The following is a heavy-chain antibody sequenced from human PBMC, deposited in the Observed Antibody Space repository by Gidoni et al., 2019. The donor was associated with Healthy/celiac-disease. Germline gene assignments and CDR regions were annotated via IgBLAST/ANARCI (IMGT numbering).Heavy chain of an antibody. V-gene: IGHV4-34*01. CDR2: INHSGST. J-gene: IGHJ4*02. Sequence: QVQLQQWGAGLLKPSETLSLTCAVYGGSFSGYYWSWIRQPPGKGLEWIGEINHSGSTNYNPSLKSRVTISVDTSKNQFSLKLSSVTAADTAVYYCARARGGYSYGYGSVADYWGQGTLATVSS. CDR1: GGSFSGYY. D-gene: IGHD5-18*01. CDR3: ARARGGYSYGYGSVADY.